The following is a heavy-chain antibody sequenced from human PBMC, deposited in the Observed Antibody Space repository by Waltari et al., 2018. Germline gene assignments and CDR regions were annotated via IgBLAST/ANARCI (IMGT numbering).Heavy chain of an antibody. Sequence: EVQLVESGGGLVQRSGSLRHSWSALGLPVGGCAMHWVRQVPGKGLEWVSGITWNSGSIGYADSVKGRLTTSRDNAKNSLYLQMNSLRVDDTALYYCAKDRYGDAYDAFDIWGQGTLVTVSS. J-gene: IGHJ3*02. CDR2: ITWNSGSI. CDR1: GLPVGGCA. V-gene: IGHV3-9*01. D-gene: IGHD2-21*02. CDR3: AKDRYGDAYDAFDI.